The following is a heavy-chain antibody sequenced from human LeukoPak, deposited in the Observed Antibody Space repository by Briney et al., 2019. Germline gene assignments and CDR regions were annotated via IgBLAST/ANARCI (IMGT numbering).Heavy chain of an antibody. J-gene: IGHJ4*02. CDR1: GYTFVTYW. Sequence: GASLKIPCKTSGYTFVTYWFAWLRQIPGKGLEWMSIIFPGDSDTRYSPSFQGQVTISADTSISTAYLQWSSLRASDAAMYYCARGSGARGGSGTYALNYWGQGTLVTVSS. CDR3: ARGSGARGGSGTYALNY. V-gene: IGHV5-51*01. CDR2: IFPGDSDT. D-gene: IGHD3-10*01.